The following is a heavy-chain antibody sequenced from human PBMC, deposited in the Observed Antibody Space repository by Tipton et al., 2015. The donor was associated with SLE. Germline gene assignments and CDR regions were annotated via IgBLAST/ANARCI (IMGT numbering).Heavy chain of an antibody. Sequence: TLSLTCTVSGGSISSSSYYWGWIRQPPGKGLEWIGSIYYSGSTNYNPSLKSRVTISVDTSKNQFSLKLSSVTAADTAVYYCARAYDFWSGYYFGYWGQGTLVTVSS. D-gene: IGHD3-3*01. V-gene: IGHV4-39*07. CDR2: IYYSGST. CDR3: ARAYDFWSGYYFGY. J-gene: IGHJ4*02. CDR1: GGSISSSSYY.